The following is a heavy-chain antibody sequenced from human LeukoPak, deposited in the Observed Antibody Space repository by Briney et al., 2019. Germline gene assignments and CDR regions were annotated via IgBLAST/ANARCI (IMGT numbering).Heavy chain of an antibody. CDR2: VYYSGST. Sequence: PSETLSLTCSVSGGSVSSYYWSWIRQPPGKGLEWIGYVYYSGSTNYNPSLKSRVTISVDTSKNQFSLKLTSMTAADTAVYYCARHRSCETITCYAGAVTSWGQGTLVTVSS. J-gene: IGHJ5*02. CDR3: ARHRSCETITCYAGAVTS. CDR1: GGSVSSYY. V-gene: IGHV4-59*08. D-gene: IGHD2-2*01.